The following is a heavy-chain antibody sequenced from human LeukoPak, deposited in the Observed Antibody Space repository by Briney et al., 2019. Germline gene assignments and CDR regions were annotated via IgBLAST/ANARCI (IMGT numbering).Heavy chain of an antibody. Sequence: SVKVSCKASGYTFTGYYMHWVRQAPGQGLEWMGGIIPIFGTANYAQKFQGRVTITTDESTSTAYMELSSLRSEDTAVYYCARVAAYSSSWYPDAFDIWGQGTMVTVSS. CDR1: GYTFTGYY. V-gene: IGHV1-69*05. CDR3: ARVAAYSSSWYPDAFDI. D-gene: IGHD6-13*01. J-gene: IGHJ3*02. CDR2: IIPIFGTA.